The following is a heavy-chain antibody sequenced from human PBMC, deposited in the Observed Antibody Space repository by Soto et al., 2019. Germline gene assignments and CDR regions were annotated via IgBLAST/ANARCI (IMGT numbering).Heavy chain of an antibody. V-gene: IGHV1-8*01. Sequence: QVQLVQSGAEVKKPGASVKVSCKASGYTFTSYDINWVRQATGQGLEWMGWMNPNSGNTGYAQKFQGRVTMTRNTSISTAYMELSSLRSEDTAVYYCARGKVPAAMSFGPPMVWFDPWGQGTLVTVSS. D-gene: IGHD2-2*01. J-gene: IGHJ5*02. CDR3: ARGKVPAAMSFGPPMVWFDP. CDR2: MNPNSGNT. CDR1: GYTFTSYD.